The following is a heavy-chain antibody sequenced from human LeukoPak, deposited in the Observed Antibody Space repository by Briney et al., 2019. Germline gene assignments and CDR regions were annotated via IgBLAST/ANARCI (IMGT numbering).Heavy chain of an antibody. CDR3: ARARFGTAGADY. Sequence: GRSLRLSCAASGFTFGSYAMHWVRQAPGKGLEWVAVISYDGSNKYYADSVKGRFTISRDNSKNTLYLQMNSLRAEDTAVYYCARARFGTAGADYWGQGTLVTVSS. CDR1: GFTFGSYA. V-gene: IGHV3-30*04. D-gene: IGHD1-1*01. CDR2: ISYDGSNK. J-gene: IGHJ4*02.